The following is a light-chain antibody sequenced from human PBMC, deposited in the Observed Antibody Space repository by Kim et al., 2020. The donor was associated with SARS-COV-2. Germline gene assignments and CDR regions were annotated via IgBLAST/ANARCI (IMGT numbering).Light chain of an antibody. V-gene: IGLV1-40*01. CDR2: GNS. J-gene: IGLJ3*02. CDR1: SSNIGAGYD. Sequence: VTISCNGSSSNIGAGYDVHWYQQLPGTAPKLLIYGNSNRPSGVPDRFSGSKSGTSASLAITGLQAEDEADYYCQSYDSSLSGAWVFGGGTKLTVL. CDR3: QSYDSSLSGAWV.